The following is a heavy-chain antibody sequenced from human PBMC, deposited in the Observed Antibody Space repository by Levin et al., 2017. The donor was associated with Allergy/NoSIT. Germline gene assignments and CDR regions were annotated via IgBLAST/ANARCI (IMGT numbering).Heavy chain of an antibody. CDR2: TSSSGSII. CDR3: ARRSKDWEPDPYYFDY. Sequence: GESLKISCAASGFTFSDYYMSWIRQAPGKGLEWVSYTSSSGSIIYYADSVKGRFTISRDNAKNSLYLQINSLRAEDTAVYYCARRSKDWEPDPYYFDYWGQGTLVTVSS. J-gene: IGHJ4*02. D-gene: IGHD1-26*01. CDR1: GFTFSDYY. V-gene: IGHV3-11*01.